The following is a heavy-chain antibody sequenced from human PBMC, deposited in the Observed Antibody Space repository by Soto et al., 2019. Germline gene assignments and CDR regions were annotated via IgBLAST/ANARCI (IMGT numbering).Heavy chain of an antibody. V-gene: IGHV3-23*01. CDR1: GFAFSSYP. Sequence: VQLLESGGALVKPGGSLRLSCAASGFAFSSYPLSWVRQPPEKGLEWVPGISDSGGLTYNADSVKGRFTISRDNSKNTLYLQMNSLRAEDTAVYFCARRAFGSSRAFDLWGQGTVVTVSS. D-gene: IGHD6-6*01. CDR3: ARRAFGSSRAFDL. CDR2: ISDSGGLT. J-gene: IGHJ3*01.